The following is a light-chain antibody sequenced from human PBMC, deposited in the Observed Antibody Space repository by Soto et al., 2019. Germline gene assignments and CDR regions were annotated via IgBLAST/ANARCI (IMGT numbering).Light chain of an antibody. CDR3: QQYGSSGT. J-gene: IGKJ1*01. Sequence: EIVMTQSPGTLSVSPRERATLSCRASQSVSSNLAWYQQKPGQAPRLLISDASTGATGIPAGFSGSGSGTEFTLTVSSLQSEDFAVYYCQQYGSSGTVGQGTKVDIK. CDR1: QSVSSN. CDR2: DAS. V-gene: IGKV3-15*01.